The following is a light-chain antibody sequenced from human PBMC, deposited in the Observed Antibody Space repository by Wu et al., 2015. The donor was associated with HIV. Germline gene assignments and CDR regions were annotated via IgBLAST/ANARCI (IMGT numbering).Light chain of an antibody. CDR3: QQYNNWPLT. V-gene: IGKV3-11*01. CDR2: DVS. J-gene: IGKJ5*01. CDR1: QSVDYS. Sequence: EIVLTQSPATLSLSPGERATLSCRASQSVDYSLAWYQQKPGQAPRLLMYDVSKRAAGIPARFSGSGSGTDFTLTISSLEPEDFAIYYCQQYNNWPLTFGQGTRLEIK.